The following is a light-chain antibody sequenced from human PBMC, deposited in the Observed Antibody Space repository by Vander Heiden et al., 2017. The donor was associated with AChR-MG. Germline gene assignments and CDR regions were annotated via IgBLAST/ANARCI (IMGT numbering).Light chain of an antibody. CDR3: AAWDDGLKGPV. Sequence: QSVLPQPPSASGTPGQRVTISCSGSSSTIGDNTVHWYQKLPGAAPKLLIFSKNERPSGVPDRFSGSKSGTSASLAIRGLQSEDEADYYCAAWDDGLKGPVFGGGTKLTVL. J-gene: IGLJ2*01. V-gene: IGLV1-44*01. CDR1: SSTIGDNT. CDR2: SKN.